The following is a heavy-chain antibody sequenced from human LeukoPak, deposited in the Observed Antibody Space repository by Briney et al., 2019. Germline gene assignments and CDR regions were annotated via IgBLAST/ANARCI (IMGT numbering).Heavy chain of an antibody. J-gene: IGHJ6*02. CDR1: GFTFSSYS. D-gene: IGHD3-10*01. V-gene: IGHV3-21*01. CDR3: ARDGDYYGSGSSYMHYYYYGMDV. Sequence: GGSLRLSCAASGFTFSSYSMNWVRQAPGKGLEWVSSISSSSSYIYYADSVKGRFTISRDNAKNSLYLQMNSLRAEDTAVYYCARDGDYYGSGSSYMHYYYYGMDVWGQGTTVTVSS. CDR2: ISSSSSYI.